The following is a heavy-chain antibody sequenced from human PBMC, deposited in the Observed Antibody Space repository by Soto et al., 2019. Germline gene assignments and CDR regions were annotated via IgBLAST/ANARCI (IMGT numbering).Heavy chain of an antibody. V-gene: IGHV3-21*06. CDR3: ATDGAAGAVMGV. D-gene: IGHD6-13*01. CDR1: GLIFSNYG. J-gene: IGHJ6*02. CDR2: ISSGGGYI. Sequence: EVQLVESGGGLVKPGGSLRLSCTASGLIFSNYGRNWVRQAAGKRPEWVSSISSGGGYIDYADSVKGRLTISRDNANNILYLQLTGLGGEDTAVYYCATDGAAGAVMGVWCQGTTVTVSS.